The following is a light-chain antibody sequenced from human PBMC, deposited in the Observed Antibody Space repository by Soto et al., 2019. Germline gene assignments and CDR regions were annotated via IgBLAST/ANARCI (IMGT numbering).Light chain of an antibody. Sequence: DIQMPPSHSTLSGSVGYRVPITVRARPTISSWLAWYQQKPGKAPKLLIYKASTLKSGVPSRFSGSGSGTDFSLTITRLKPDDSATYYCQQHHSYYQWTCGQGTKVDIK. CDR3: QQHHSYYQWT. J-gene: IGKJ1*01. CDR2: KAS. V-gene: IGKV1-5*03. CDR1: PTISSW.